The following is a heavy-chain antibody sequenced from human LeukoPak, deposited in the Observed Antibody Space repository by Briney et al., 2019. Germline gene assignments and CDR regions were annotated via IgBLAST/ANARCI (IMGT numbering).Heavy chain of an antibody. Sequence: SETLSLTCTVSGGSISSYYWSWIRQPPGKGLEWIGYIYYSGSTNYNPSLKGRVTISVDTSKNQFSLKLSSVTAADTAVYYCARRETVVTSGAFDIWGQGTMVTVSS. CDR1: GGSISSYY. V-gene: IGHV4-59*01. J-gene: IGHJ3*02. D-gene: IGHD4-23*01. CDR3: ARRETVVTSGAFDI. CDR2: IYYSGST.